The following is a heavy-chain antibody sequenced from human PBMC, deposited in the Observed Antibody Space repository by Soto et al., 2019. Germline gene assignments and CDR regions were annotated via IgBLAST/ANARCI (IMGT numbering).Heavy chain of an antibody. Sequence: QVQLVQSGAEVKKPGASVKVSCKASGYTFTSYDINWVRQATGQGLEWMGWMNPHSGNTGYAQKFQGRVTMTRNTSMSKAYMELSSLRSEDTAVYYCARADYYDRSGYLLPCGYWGQGTLVTVSS. J-gene: IGHJ4*02. D-gene: IGHD3-22*01. CDR3: ARADYYDRSGYLLPCGY. CDR1: GYTFTSYD. V-gene: IGHV1-8*01. CDR2: MNPHSGNT.